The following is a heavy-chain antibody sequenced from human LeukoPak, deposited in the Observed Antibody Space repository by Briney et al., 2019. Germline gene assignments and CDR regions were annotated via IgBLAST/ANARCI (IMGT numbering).Heavy chain of an antibody. D-gene: IGHD5-18*01. V-gene: IGHV4-4*02. CDR2: IYHSGST. CDR3: ATLVDTAIVGYYYYGMDV. Sequence: SETLSLTCAVSGGSISSSNWWSWVRQPPGKGLEWIGEIYHSGSTNYNPSLKSRVTISVDKSKNQFSLKLSSVTAADTAVYYCATLVDTAIVGYYYYGMDVWGQGTTVTVSS. CDR1: GGSISSSNW. J-gene: IGHJ6*02.